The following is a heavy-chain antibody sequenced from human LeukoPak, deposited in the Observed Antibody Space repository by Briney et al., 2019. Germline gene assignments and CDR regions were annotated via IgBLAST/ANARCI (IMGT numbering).Heavy chain of an antibody. V-gene: IGHV3-7*01. CDR2: IKQDGSEK. CDR1: GFTFSSYA. J-gene: IGHJ5*02. CDR3: ARDLVAAEFDP. D-gene: IGHD2-15*01. Sequence: GGSLRLSCAASGFTFSSYAMSWVRQAPGKGLEWVANIKQDGSEKYYVDPVKGRFTISRDNAKNSLYLQMNSLRAEDTAVYYCARDLVAAEFDPWGQGTLVTVSS.